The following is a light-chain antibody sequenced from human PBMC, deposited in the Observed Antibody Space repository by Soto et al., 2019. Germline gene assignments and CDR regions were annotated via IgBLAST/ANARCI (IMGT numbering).Light chain of an antibody. V-gene: IGLV1-40*01. J-gene: IGLJ3*02. CDR1: ASNLGAKYA. CDR3: QSYDTTLSGLV. Sequence: SALTQPPSVSGAPGQRVTISCTGSASNLGAKYAVHWYQHLPGTAPKLLIYDNIHRPSGVPDRFSGSKSDTSASLAITGLQAEDEADYYCQSYDTTLSGLVFGGGTKLTVL. CDR2: DNI.